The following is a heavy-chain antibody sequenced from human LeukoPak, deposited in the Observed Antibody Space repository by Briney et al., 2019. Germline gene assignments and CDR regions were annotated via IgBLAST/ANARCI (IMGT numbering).Heavy chain of an antibody. CDR1: GFTFSSYA. V-gene: IGHV3-66*01. CDR2: IYSGGST. Sequence: GGSLRLSCAASGFTFSSYAIHWIRQAPGKGLEWVSLIYSGGSTYYADSVKGRFTISRDNTKNTLYLQMNSLRAEDTAVYYCAREAENYGLPFDIWGQGTMVTVSS. CDR3: AREAENYGLPFDI. J-gene: IGHJ3*02. D-gene: IGHD3-10*01.